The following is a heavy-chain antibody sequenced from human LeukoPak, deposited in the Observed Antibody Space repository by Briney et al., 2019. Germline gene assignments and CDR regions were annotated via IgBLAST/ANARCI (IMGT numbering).Heavy chain of an antibody. Sequence: ASVKVSCKASGYTFTAYHMHWVRQAPGQGLEWMGRIDPNSGDTNYAQKFQGRVTMTRNTSISTAYMELSSLRSEDTAVYYCARGLRPPPRFYDFWSGYYTGVADHYYYGMDVWGQGTTVTVSS. CDR2: IDPNSGDT. V-gene: IGHV1-2*06. D-gene: IGHD3-3*01. CDR3: ARGLRPPPRFYDFWSGYYTGVADHYYYGMDV. J-gene: IGHJ6*02. CDR1: GYTFTAYH.